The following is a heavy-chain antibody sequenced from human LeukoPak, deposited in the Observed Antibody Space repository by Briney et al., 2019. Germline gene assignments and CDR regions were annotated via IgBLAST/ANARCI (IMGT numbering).Heavy chain of an antibody. J-gene: IGHJ5*02. D-gene: IGHD3-22*01. CDR2: IYYSGST. CDR3: IAYDSSGYYGGNWFDP. V-gene: IGHV4-39*07. CDR1: GGSISSSSYY. Sequence: SETLSLTRTVSGGSISSSSYYWGWIRQPPGKGLEWIGSIYYSGSTYYNPSLKSRVTISVDTSKNQFSLKLSSVTAADTAVYYPIAYDSSGYYGGNWFDPWGQGTLVTVSS.